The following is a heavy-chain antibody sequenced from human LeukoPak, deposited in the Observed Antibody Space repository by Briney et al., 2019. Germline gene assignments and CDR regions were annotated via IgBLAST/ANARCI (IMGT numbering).Heavy chain of an antibody. CDR1: GFTFDDYA. CDR3: ARATYYYDSSGYWDYFDY. V-gene: IGHV3-9*01. D-gene: IGHD3-22*01. CDR2: ITWNSGNI. J-gene: IGHJ4*02. Sequence: GGSLRLSCAASGFTFDDYAMHWVRQAPGKGLEWVSGITWNSGNIGYADSVKGRFTISRDNAKNSLYLQMNSLRAEDTAVYYCARATYYYDSSGYWDYFDYWGQGTLVTVSS.